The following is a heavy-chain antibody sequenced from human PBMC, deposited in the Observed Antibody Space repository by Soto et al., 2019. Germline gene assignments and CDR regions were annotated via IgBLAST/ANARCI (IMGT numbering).Heavy chain of an antibody. V-gene: IGHV4-59*01. J-gene: IGHJ4*02. CDR3: STGRVYFGSEY. Sequence: QVQLQESGPGLVKPLETLSLTCTVPGGSITSYYWSWVRQPPGKGLEWIGYIYYNGTINYNPSLKCRITISLYTSKNHFALRLSSVNAADTAVYSFSTGRVYFGSEYWGQGTLVTVSS. CDR1: GGSITSYY. CDR2: IYYNGTI. D-gene: IGHD3-10*01.